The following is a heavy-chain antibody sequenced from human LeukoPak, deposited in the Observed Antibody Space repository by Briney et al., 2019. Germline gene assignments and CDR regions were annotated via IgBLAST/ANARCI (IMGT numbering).Heavy chain of an antibody. CDR3: AIQKAPYYDFWSVDSLTNRAFDI. CDR1: GYSFTSYW. J-gene: IGHJ3*02. V-gene: IGHV5-51*01. Sequence: GESLEISCKGSGYSFTSYWIGWVRQMPGKGLEWMGIIYPGDSDTRYSPSFQGQVTISADKSISTAYLQWSSLKASDTAMYYCAIQKAPYYDFWSVDSLTNRAFDIWGQGTMVTVSS. CDR2: IYPGDSDT. D-gene: IGHD3-3*01.